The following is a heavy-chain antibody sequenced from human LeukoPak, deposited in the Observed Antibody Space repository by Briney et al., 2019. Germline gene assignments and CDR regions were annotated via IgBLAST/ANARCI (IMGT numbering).Heavy chain of an antibody. CDR3: TPHYGDYEGDNWFDP. Sequence: ASVKVSCKASGYTFTSYGISWVRQAPGQGLEWMGWISAYNGNTNYAQKLQGRVTMTTDTSTSTAYMELRSLRSDDTAVYYYTPHYGDYEGDNWFDPWGQGTLVTVSS. CDR2: ISAYNGNT. CDR1: GYTFTSYG. D-gene: IGHD4-17*01. V-gene: IGHV1-18*01. J-gene: IGHJ5*02.